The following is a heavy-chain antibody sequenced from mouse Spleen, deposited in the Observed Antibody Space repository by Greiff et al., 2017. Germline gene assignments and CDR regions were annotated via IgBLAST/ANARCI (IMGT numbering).Heavy chain of an antibody. CDR2: IYPGNSDT. D-gene: IGHD4-1*01. V-gene: IGHV1-5*01. Sequence: EVQLKESGTVLARPGASVKMSCKASGYTFTSYWMHWVKQRPGQGLEWIGAIYPGNSDTSYNQKFKGKAKLTAVTSTSTAYMELSSLTNEDSAVYYCTSQEMGRGYAMDYWGQGTSVTVSS. J-gene: IGHJ4*01. CDR1: GYTFTSYW. CDR3: TSQEMGRGYAMDY.